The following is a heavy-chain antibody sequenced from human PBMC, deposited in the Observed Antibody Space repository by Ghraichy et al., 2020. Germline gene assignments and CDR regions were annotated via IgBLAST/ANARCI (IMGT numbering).Heavy chain of an antibody. CDR1: GGSISSYY. V-gene: IGHV4-59*01. CDR3: ARDLGGAKYLN. CDR2: IYYSGST. D-gene: IGHD1-26*01. J-gene: IGHJ4*02. Sequence: SETLSLTCTVSGGSISSYYWSWIRQPPGKGLEWIGYIYYSGSTNYNPSLKSRVTISVDTSKNQFSLKLSSVTAADTAVYYCARDLGGAKYLNWGQGTLVTVSS.